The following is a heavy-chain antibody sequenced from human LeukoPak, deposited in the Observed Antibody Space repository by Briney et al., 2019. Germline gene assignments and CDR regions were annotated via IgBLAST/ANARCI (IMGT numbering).Heavy chain of an antibody. V-gene: IGHV4-38-2*01. J-gene: IGHJ3*02. D-gene: IGHD3-22*01. CDR2: IYHSGST. CDR1: GYSISSGYY. Sequence: KPSETLSLTCAVSGYSISSGYYWGWIRQPPGKGLEWIGHIYHSGSTYYNPSLKSRVTISVDTSKNQFSLKLSSVTAADTAVYYCARRVYYYDSSGYYYSVYAFDIWGQGTMVTVSS. CDR3: ARRVYYYDSSGYYYSVYAFDI.